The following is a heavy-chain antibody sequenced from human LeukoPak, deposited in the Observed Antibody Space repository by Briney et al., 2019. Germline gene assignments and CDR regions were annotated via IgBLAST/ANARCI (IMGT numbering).Heavy chain of an antibody. CDR3: ARDGAVAGIRLFDY. CDR2: MSPNSGNT. D-gene: IGHD6-19*01. J-gene: IGHJ4*02. CDR1: GYTFTSYD. V-gene: IGHV1-8*01. Sequence: ASVKVSCKASGYTFTSYDINWVRQATGQGLEWMGWMSPNSGNTGYAQKFQGRVTITRDTSASTAYMELSSLRSEDTAVYYCARDGAVAGIRLFDYWGQGTLVTVSS.